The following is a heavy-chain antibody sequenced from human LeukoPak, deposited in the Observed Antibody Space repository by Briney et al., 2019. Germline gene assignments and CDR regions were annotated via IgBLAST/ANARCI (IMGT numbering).Heavy chain of an antibody. CDR1: GFSFSSYW. Sequence: GGSLRLSCASSGFSFSSYWMTCVRQAPGKGLEWVANINQDGSQKYYVDSVKGRFTISRDNAKNSLHLQMNSLRVEGTAVYYCVSTASVLDYWGQGTLVTVSS. CDR2: INQDGSQK. D-gene: IGHD6-6*01. CDR3: VSTASVLDY. V-gene: IGHV3-7*01. J-gene: IGHJ4*02.